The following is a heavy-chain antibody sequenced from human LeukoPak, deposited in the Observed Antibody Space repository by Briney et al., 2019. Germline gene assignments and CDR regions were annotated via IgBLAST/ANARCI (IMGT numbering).Heavy chain of an antibody. J-gene: IGHJ6*03. Sequence: AGGSLRLSCAASGFTFSSYSMNWVRQAPGKGLEWVSYISSSSSTTYHADSVKGRFTISRDNSKNTVFLQMNSLRAEDTAVYYCARGTGHYYYYMDVWGKGTTVTVSS. D-gene: IGHD1-1*01. CDR2: ISSSSSTT. V-gene: IGHV3-48*01. CDR3: ARGTGHYYYYMDV. CDR1: GFTFSSYS.